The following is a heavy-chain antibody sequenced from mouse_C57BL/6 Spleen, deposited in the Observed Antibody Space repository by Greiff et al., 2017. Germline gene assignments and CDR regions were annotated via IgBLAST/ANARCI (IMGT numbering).Heavy chain of an antibody. Sequence: VQLQQPGAELVRPGSSVKLYCKASGYTFTSYWMHWVKQRPIQGLEWIGNIDPSDSETHYNQKFKDKATLTVDKSSSTAYMQLSSLTSEDSAVYYCARDGRYYFDYWGQGTTLTVSS. D-gene: IGHD2-3*01. J-gene: IGHJ2*01. CDR3: ARDGRYYFDY. CDR1: GYTFTSYW. V-gene: IGHV1-52*01. CDR2: IDPSDSET.